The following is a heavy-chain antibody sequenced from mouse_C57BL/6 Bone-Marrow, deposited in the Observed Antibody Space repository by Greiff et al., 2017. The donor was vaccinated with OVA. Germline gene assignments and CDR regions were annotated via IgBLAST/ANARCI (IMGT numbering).Heavy chain of an antibody. J-gene: IGHJ3*01. Sequence: QVQLQQSGAELVKPGASVKMSCKASGYTFTTYPIEWMKQNHGKSLEWIGNFHPYNDDTKYNEKFKGKATLTVEKSSSTVYLELSRLTSDDSAVYYCAIKTYYDYDAAWFAYWGQGTLVTVSA. V-gene: IGHV1-47*01. CDR2: FHPYNDDT. CDR1: GYTFTTYP. D-gene: IGHD2-4*01. CDR3: AIKTYYDYDAAWFAY.